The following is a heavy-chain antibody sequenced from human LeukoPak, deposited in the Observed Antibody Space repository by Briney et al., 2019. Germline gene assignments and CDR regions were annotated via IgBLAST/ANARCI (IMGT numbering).Heavy chain of an antibody. Sequence: SQTLSLTCTVSGGSISSESYFWSWIRQPAGKGLEWIGRIYTSGCTNYNLSLKSRVTISVDTSKNQFSLNLSSVTAADTAVYYCARENDFWSGYPDYWGQGTLVTVSS. J-gene: IGHJ4*02. CDR2: IYTSGCT. CDR1: GGSISSESYF. V-gene: IGHV4-61*02. CDR3: ARENDFWSGYPDY. D-gene: IGHD3-3*01.